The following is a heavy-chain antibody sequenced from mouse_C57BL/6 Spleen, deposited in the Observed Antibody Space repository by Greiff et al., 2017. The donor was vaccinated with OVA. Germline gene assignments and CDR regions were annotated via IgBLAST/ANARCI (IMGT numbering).Heavy chain of an antibody. D-gene: IGHD2-3*01. V-gene: IGHV1-26*01. Sequence: EVQLQQSGPELVKPGASVKISCKASGYTFTDYYMNWVKQSHGKSLEWIGDINPNNGGTSYNQKFKGKATLTVDKSSSTAYMELRSLTSEDSAVYYCARSAPYDGYPGVYFDYWGQGTTLTVSS. CDR2: INPNNGGT. J-gene: IGHJ2*01. CDR1: GYTFTDYY. CDR3: ARSAPYDGYPGVYFDY.